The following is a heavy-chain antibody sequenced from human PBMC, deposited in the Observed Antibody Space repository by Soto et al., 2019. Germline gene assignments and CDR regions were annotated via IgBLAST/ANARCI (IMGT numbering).Heavy chain of an antibody. D-gene: IGHD5-18*01. J-gene: IGHJ6*02. V-gene: IGHV4-38-2*01. Sequence: SEALSLTCDVSGYSISSNFYWAWIRQSPGKGLVWIGSIYHSGTTFYNPSLRSRLTISLDTSKHQFSLKLTSVTAADTAVFYCGRGQTAIDVWGQGTTVTVSS. CDR3: GRGQTAIDV. CDR1: GYSISSNFY. CDR2: IYHSGTT.